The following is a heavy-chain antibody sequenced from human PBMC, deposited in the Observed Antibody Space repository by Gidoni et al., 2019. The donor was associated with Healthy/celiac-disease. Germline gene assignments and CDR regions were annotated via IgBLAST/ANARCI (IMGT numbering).Heavy chain of an antibody. CDR1: GFTFSSYS. D-gene: IGHD1-26*01. Sequence: EVQLVESGGGLVKPGGSLRLSCAASGFTFSSYSMNWVRQAPGKGLEWVSSISSSSSYIYYADSVKGRFTISRDNAKNSLYLQMNSLRAEDTAVYYCARDREWETPFDYWGQGTLVTVSS. CDR2: ISSSSSYI. V-gene: IGHV3-21*01. CDR3: ARDREWETPFDY. J-gene: IGHJ4*02.